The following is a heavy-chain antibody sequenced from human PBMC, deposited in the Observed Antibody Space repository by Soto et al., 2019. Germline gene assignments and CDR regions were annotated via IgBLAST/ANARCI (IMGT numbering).Heavy chain of an antibody. V-gene: IGHV4-31*03. Sequence: SETLSLTCTVSGGSISSGGYYWSWIRQHPGKGLEWIGYIYYSGSTYYNPSLKSRVTISVDTCKNQFSLKLSSVTDAETAVYYCARLFSYDFWRGDYYYYYMDVWGKGTTVTVSS. CDR3: ARLFSYDFWRGDYYYYYMDV. D-gene: IGHD3-3*01. CDR2: IYYSGST. CDR1: GGSISSGGYY. J-gene: IGHJ6*03.